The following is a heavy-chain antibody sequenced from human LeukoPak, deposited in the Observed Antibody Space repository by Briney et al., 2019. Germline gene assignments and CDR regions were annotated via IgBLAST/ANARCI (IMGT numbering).Heavy chain of an antibody. V-gene: IGHV4-59*08. CDR3: ARQRSSTWSLGY. D-gene: IGHD6-13*01. CDR2: VYYSGST. CDR1: GGSISSYY. J-gene: IGHJ4*02. Sequence: SETLSLTYTVSGGSISSYYWSWIRQPPGKGLEWIGYVYYSGSTNYNPSLKSRVTISVDTSKNQFSLRLSSVTAADTAVYFCARQRSSTWSLGYWGQGTLVTVSS.